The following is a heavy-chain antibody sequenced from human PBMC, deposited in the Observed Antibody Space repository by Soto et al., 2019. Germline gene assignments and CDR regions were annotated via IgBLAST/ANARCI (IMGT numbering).Heavy chain of an antibody. J-gene: IGHJ6*02. D-gene: IGHD3-3*01. CDR1: GGTFSSYA. CDR2: IIPIFGTA. V-gene: IGHV1-69*13. Sequence: SVKVSCKASGGTFSSYAISWVRQAPGQGLEWMGGIIPIFGTANYAQKFQGRVTITADESTSTAYMELSSLRSEDTAVYYCARSGYDFWSGYSEGYGMDVWGQGTTVTVSS. CDR3: ARSGYDFWSGYSEGYGMDV.